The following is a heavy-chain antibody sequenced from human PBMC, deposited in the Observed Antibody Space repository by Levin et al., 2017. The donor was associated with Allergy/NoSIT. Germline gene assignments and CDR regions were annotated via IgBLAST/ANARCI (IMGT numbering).Heavy chain of an antibody. V-gene: IGHV3-23*01. CDR2: ISGSGGSP. Sequence: GGSLRLSCAASGFTFGNYAMSWVRQAPGKGLEWVSAISGSGGSPYYADSVKGRFSISRDNSKNTVYLQMNSLTADDTAVYYCAKGSGWFESGFDYWGQGTLVTVSS. CDR3: AKGSGWFESGFDY. CDR1: GFTFGNYA. D-gene: IGHD6-19*01. J-gene: IGHJ4*02.